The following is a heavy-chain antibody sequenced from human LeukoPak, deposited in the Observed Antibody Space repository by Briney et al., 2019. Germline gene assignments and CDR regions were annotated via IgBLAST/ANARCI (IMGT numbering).Heavy chain of an antibody. D-gene: IGHD6-6*01. CDR3: AGGRLSIAARVASVSSDP. Sequence: SETLSLTCTVSGGSISSYYWSWIRPPAGKGLEWIGCIYTSGTTNYNPSLKSRVTMSVDTSKNQFFLKLSSVTAADTAVYYCAGGRLSIAARVASVSSDPWGQGTLVTVSS. CDR2: IYTSGTT. J-gene: IGHJ5*02. V-gene: IGHV4-4*07. CDR1: GGSISSYY.